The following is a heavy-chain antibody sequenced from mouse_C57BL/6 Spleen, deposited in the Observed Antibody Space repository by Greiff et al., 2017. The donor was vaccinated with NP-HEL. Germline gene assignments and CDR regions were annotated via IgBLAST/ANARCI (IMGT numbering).Heavy chain of an antibody. CDR1: GFTFSDYG. CDR2: ISSGSSTI. D-gene: IGHD1-1*01. CDR3: ARHGSKAWFAY. V-gene: IGHV5-17*01. Sequence: EVKLEESGGGLVKPGGSLKLSCAASGFTFSDYGMHWVRQAPEKGLEWVAYISSGSSTIYYADTVKGRFTISRDNAKNTLFLQMTSLRSEDTAMYYCARHGSKAWFAYWGQGTLVTVSA. J-gene: IGHJ3*01.